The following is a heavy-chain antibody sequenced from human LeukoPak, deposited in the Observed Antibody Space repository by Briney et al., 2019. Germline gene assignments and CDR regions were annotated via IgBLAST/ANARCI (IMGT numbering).Heavy chain of an antibody. J-gene: IGHJ4*02. V-gene: IGHV3-53*01. CDR1: GFTVITND. D-gene: IGHD1-14*01. Sequence: GGPLRLSCAASGFTVITNDMTWVRQAPGKGLEWVSVLYSDGNTKYADSVQGRFTISRNNSKNTLYLEMNSLSPDDTAVYYCARGVEPLAANTLAYWGQGTLVTVSS. CDR2: LYSDGNT. CDR3: ARGVEPLAANTLAY.